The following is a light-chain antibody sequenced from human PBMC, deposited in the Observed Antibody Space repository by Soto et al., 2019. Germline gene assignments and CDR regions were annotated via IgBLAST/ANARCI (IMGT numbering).Light chain of an antibody. V-gene: IGKV1-5*03. Sequence: DIQMTQSPSTLSASVGDRVTITCRASQSISSWLAWYQQKPGKAPKLLIYKASSLESGVPSRFSGSGFGTEFTLSIRSLEPEDFATYYCQKYNSYSWTFGQGTKVEIK. J-gene: IGKJ1*01. CDR1: QSISSW. CDR2: KAS. CDR3: QKYNSYSWT.